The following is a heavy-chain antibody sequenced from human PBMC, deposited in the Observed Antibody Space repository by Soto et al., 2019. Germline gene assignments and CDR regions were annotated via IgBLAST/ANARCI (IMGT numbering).Heavy chain of an antibody. D-gene: IGHD6-25*01. Sequence: PSETLSLTCTVSGGSISSGGYYWSWIRQHPGKGLEWIGYIYYSGSTYYNPSLKSRVTISVDTSKNQFSLKLSSVTAADTAVYYCARAGRPLHYFDNWGQGAQVTVSS. J-gene: IGHJ4*02. CDR1: GGSISSGGYY. V-gene: IGHV4-31*03. CDR2: IYYSGST. CDR3: ARAGRPLHYFDN.